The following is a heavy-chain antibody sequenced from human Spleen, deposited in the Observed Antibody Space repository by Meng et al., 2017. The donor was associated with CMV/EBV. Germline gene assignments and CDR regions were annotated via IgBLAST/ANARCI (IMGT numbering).Heavy chain of an antibody. CDR1: GFTFSSYW. V-gene: IGHV3-74*01. CDR3: ARDHDSIAAAGAKDDY. J-gene: IGHJ4*02. CDR2: INSDGSST. D-gene: IGHD6-13*01. Sequence: GESLKISCAASGFTFSSYWMHWVRQAPGKGLVWVSRINSDGSSTSYADSVKGRFTISRDNAKNTLYLQMNSLRAEDTAVYYCARDHDSIAAAGAKDDYWGQGTLVTVSS.